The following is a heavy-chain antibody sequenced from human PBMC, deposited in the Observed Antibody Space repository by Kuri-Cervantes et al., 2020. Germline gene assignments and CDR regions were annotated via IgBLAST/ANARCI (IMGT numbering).Heavy chain of an antibody. CDR1: GYTFTYRY. Sequence: ASVKVSCKASGYTFTYRYLHWVRQATGQGLEWMGWMNPNSGNTGYAQKFQGRVTMTRNTSISTAYMELSSLRSEDTAVYYCARAYPGSSSWYVYWGQGTLVTVSS. CDR2: MNPNSGNT. V-gene: IGHV1-8*02. CDR3: ARAYPGSSSWYVY. D-gene: IGHD6-13*01. J-gene: IGHJ4*02.